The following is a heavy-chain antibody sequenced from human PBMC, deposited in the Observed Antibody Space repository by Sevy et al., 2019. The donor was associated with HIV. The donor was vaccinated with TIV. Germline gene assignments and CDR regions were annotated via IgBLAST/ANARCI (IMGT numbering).Heavy chain of an antibody. CDR2: ISDSSGST. V-gene: IGHV3-23*01. J-gene: IGHJ4*02. Sequence: GGSLRLSCAASGFTFTTYAMRWVRQAPGKGLEWVSTISDSSGSTYYADSVKGRFTISRDNSKNTLYLQMNSLRVGDTAVYYCAKDRVLYCSSLSCQEFDYWGQGILVTVSS. D-gene: IGHD2-15*01. CDR1: GFTFTTYA. CDR3: AKDRVLYCSSLSCQEFDY.